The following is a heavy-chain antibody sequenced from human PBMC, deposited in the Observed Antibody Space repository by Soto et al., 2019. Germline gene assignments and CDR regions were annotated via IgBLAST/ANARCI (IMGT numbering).Heavy chain of an antibody. V-gene: IGHV4-34*01. CDR2: INHSGST. CDR1: GGSFSGYY. D-gene: IGHD6-25*01. CDR3: AGGLAGGFDP. J-gene: IGHJ5*02. Sequence: SETLSLTCAVYGGSFSGYYWSWIRQPPGKGLEWIGEINHSGSTNYNPSLKSRVTISVDTSKNQFSLKLSSVTAADTAVYYCAGGLAGGFDPWGQGTLVTVSS.